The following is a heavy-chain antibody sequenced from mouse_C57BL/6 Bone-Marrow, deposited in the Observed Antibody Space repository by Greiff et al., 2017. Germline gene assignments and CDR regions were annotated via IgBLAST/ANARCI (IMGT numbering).Heavy chain of an antibody. J-gene: IGHJ2*01. D-gene: IGHD1-1*01. V-gene: IGHV5-6*02. CDR3: ARHQYYYGSSYDY. Sequence: DVKLVESGGDLVKPGGSLKLSCAASGFTFSSYGMSWVRQTPDKRLEWVATISSGGSYTYYPDSVKGRFTISRDNAKNTLYLQMSSLKSEDTAMYYCARHQYYYGSSYDYWGQGTTLTVSS. CDR2: ISSGGSYT. CDR1: GFTFSSYG.